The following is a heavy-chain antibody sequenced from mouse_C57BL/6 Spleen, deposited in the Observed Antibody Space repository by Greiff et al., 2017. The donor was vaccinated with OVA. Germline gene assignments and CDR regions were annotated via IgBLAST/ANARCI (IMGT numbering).Heavy chain of an antibody. CDR3: AIYYYGSSFLYAMDY. J-gene: IGHJ4*01. CDR1: GYTFTDYY. Sequence: VQLKASGPELVKPGASVKISCKASGYTFTDYYMNWVKQSHGKSLEWIGDINPNNGGTSYNQKFKGKATLTVDKSSSTAYMELRSLTSEDSAVYYCAIYYYGSSFLYAMDYWGQGTSVTVSS. CDR2: INPNNGGT. D-gene: IGHD1-1*01. V-gene: IGHV1-26*01.